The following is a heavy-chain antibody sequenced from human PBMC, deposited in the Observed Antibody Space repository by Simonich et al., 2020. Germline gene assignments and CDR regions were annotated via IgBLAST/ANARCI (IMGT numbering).Heavy chain of an antibody. V-gene: IGHV1-2*02. J-gene: IGHJ5*02. CDR1: GYTFTGYY. CDR3: AREEANGYSSSWNWFDP. Sequence: QVQLVQSGAEVKKPGASVKVSCKASGYTFTGYYMHWVRQAPGHGVGGMEWINHNSGGTNYAQKFQGRVTMTRDTSSSTAYMELSRLRSDDTAVYYCAREEANGYSSSWNWFDPWGQGTLVTVSS. CDR2: INHNSGGT. D-gene: IGHD6-13*01.